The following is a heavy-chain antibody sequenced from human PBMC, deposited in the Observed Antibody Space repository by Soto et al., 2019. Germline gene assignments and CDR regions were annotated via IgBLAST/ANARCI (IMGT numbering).Heavy chain of an antibody. CDR3: AKVPGIAAAGTYYFQH. D-gene: IGHD6-13*01. CDR1: GFTFSNYA. Sequence: PGXSLRLSCAASGFTFSNYAMSWVIQAPGKGLEWVSAISGSGGSTYYADSVKGRFTISRDNSKNTLYLQMNSLRAEDTAVYYCAKVPGIAAAGTYYFQHWGQGTLVTVSS. CDR2: ISGSGGST. V-gene: IGHV3-23*01. J-gene: IGHJ1*01.